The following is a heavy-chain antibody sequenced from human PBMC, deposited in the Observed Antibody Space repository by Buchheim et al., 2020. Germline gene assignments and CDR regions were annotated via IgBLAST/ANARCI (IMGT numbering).Heavy chain of an antibody. Sequence: QLQLQESGPGLVKPSETLSLTCTVSGGSISSSSYYWGWIRQPPGKGLEWIGSIYYSGSTYYNPSLKSRVTISVDTSKNQFSLKLSSVTAADTAVYYCARGGHYYGSGSYFDYWGQGTL. CDR2: IYYSGST. V-gene: IGHV4-39*01. CDR3: ARGGHYYGSGSYFDY. D-gene: IGHD3-10*01. CDR1: GGSISSSSYY. J-gene: IGHJ4*02.